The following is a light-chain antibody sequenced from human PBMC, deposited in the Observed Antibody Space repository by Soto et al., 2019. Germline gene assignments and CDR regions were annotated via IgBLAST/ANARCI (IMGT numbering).Light chain of an antibody. CDR3: QQRSNCPPIT. Sequence: EIVLTQSPATLSLSPVERATLSCRASQSVSSYLAWYQQKPGQAPRLLIYDASNRATGIPARFSGSGSGTDFTLTISSLEPADVAVYYCQQRSNCPPITFGQGTRREIK. CDR1: QSVSSY. J-gene: IGKJ5*01. CDR2: DAS. V-gene: IGKV3-11*01.